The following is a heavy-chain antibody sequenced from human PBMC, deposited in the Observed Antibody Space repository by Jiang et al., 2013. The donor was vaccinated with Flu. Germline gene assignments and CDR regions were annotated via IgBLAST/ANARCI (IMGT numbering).Heavy chain of an antibody. CDR2: INTKTGNP. Sequence: QSGSELKKPGASVKVSCEASGYTFTAYAVNWVRQAPGQGPEWMGWINTKTGNPTYAQGFTGRFVFSLDTSVSTAYLQISSLKAEDTAVYYCARAGDFDYGDYVSYFDYWGQGTLVTVSS. CDR1: GYTFTAYA. J-gene: IGHJ4*02. D-gene: IGHD4-17*01. CDR3: ARAGDFDYGDYVSYFDY. V-gene: IGHV7-4-1*02.